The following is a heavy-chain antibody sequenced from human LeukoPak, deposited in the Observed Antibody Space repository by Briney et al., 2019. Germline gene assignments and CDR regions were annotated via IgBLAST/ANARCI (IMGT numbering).Heavy chain of an antibody. CDR3: ARVPYYYDNNWFDP. CDR2: INPSGGST. V-gene: IGHV1-46*01. CDR1: GYTFTSYG. J-gene: IGHJ5*02. D-gene: IGHD3-22*01. Sequence: GASVTVSCKASGYTFTSYGISWVRQAPGQGLEWMGIINPSGGSTSYAQKFQGRVTITRDTSASTAYMELSTLRSEDTAVYYCARVPYYYDNNWFDPWGQGTLVTVSS.